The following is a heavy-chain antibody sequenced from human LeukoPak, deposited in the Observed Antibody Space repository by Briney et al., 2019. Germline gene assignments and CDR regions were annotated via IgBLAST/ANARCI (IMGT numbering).Heavy chain of an antibody. D-gene: IGHD4-17*01. CDR2: IHHDGRT. V-gene: IGHV4-34*01. Sequence: PSETLSLTCAVSGGSLSGYYWSWIRQSPGKGLEWMGDIHHDGRTKYKSSFKSRVTIFLDSSKNEVSLRLSPVTPADTALYFCARDAVPRDYGDTVYAYDLWGQGTMVTVAP. J-gene: IGHJ3*01. CDR1: GGSLSGYY. CDR3: ARDAVPRDYGDTVYAYDL.